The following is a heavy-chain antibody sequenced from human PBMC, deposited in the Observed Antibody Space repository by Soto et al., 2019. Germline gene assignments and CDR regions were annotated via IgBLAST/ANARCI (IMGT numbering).Heavy chain of an antibody. CDR3: AREPNSRDGYNWGPSAAFDI. CDR2: INAGNGNT. Sequence: SVKVSCKASGYTFTSYAMHWVRQAPGQRLEWMGWINAGNGNTKYSQKFQGRVTITRDTSASTAYMELSSLRSEDTAVYYCAREPNSRDGYNWGPSAAFDIWGQGTMVTVSS. CDR1: GYTFTSYA. V-gene: IGHV1-3*01. D-gene: IGHD5-12*01. J-gene: IGHJ3*02.